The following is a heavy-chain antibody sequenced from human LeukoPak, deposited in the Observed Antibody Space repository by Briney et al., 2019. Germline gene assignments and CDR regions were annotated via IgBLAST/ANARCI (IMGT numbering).Heavy chain of an antibody. CDR1: GFSFRSYG. CDR2: IRYDGSNK. Sequence: GGSLRLSCAASGFSFRSYGMHWVRQAPGKGLEWVAFIRYDGSNKYYADSVKGRFTISRDNSKNTLYLQMNSLRAEDTAVYYCARVFRDLYWYMDVWGKGTTVTVSS. CDR3: ARVFRDLYWYMDV. D-gene: IGHD3-16*01. J-gene: IGHJ6*03. V-gene: IGHV3-30*02.